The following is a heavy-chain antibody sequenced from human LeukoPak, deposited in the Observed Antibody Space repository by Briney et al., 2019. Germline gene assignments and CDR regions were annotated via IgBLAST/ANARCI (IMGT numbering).Heavy chain of an antibody. CDR1: GGSISSSSYY. CDR2: IYYSGST. V-gene: IGHV4-39*07. D-gene: IGHD4-17*01. Sequence: SSETLSLTCTVSGGSISSSSYYWGWIRQPPGKGLEWIGSIYYSGSTYYNPSLKSRVTISVDTSKNQFSLKLSSVTAADTAVYYCARDRIYGDYLDYYYGMDVWGQGTTVTVSS. J-gene: IGHJ6*02. CDR3: ARDRIYGDYLDYYYGMDV.